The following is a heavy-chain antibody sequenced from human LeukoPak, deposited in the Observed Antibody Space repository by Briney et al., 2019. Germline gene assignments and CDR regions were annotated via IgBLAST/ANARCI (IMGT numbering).Heavy chain of an antibody. V-gene: IGHV3-48*03. D-gene: IGHD3-16*02. CDR2: ISSSGSTI. CDR3: ANHYDYVWGSYRYNY. CDR1: GFTFSSYE. J-gene: IGHJ4*02. Sequence: GGSLRLSCAASGFTFSSYEMNWVRQAPGKGLEWVSYISSSGSTIYYADSVKGRFTISRDNAKKSLYLQMNSLRGEDTAVYYCANHYDYVWGSYRYNYWGQGTLVTVSS.